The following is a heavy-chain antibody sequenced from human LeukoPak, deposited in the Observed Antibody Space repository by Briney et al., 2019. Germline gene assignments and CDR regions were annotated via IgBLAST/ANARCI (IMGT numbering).Heavy chain of an antibody. D-gene: IGHD3-10*01. CDR1: GFTFSSYA. CDR3: AKEGNYYYGSGSYYKTDY. V-gene: IGHV3-23*01. CDR2: ISGSGGST. J-gene: IGHJ4*02. Sequence: PGGSLRLSCAASGFTFSSYAMSWIRQAPGKGLEWVSSISGSGGSTYYADSVKGRSTISRDNSKNTLYLQMNSLRAEDTAVYFCAKEGNYYYGSGSYYKTDYWGQGTLVTVSS.